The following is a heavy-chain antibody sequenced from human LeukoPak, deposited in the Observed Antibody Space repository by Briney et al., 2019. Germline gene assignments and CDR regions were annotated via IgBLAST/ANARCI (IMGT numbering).Heavy chain of an antibody. Sequence: PSETLSLTCTVSGASISRYYWSWIRQPAGKGLEWIGRISSSRGISNPSPNSRVTLSVDTSKNQFSLKLSFLTAATKAASSYARAAGQDTTRGLDFDDWGQGILVTVSS. CDR2: ISSSRG. CDR3: ARAAGQDTTRGLDFDD. CDR1: GASISRYY. D-gene: IGHD5-18*01. V-gene: IGHV4-4*07. J-gene: IGHJ4*02.